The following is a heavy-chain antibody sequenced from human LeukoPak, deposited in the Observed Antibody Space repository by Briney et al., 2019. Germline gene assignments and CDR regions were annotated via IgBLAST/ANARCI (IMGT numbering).Heavy chain of an antibody. CDR1: GGSFSGYY. J-gene: IGHJ4*02. V-gene: IGHV4-34*01. CDR3: ARYSNYVPYFDY. D-gene: IGHD4-11*01. Sequence: PSETLSLTCAVYGGSFSGYYWSWIRQPPGKGLEWIGEINHSGSTNYNPSLKSRVTISVDTSKNQFSLKLSSVTAADTAVYYCARYSNYVPYFDYWGQGTLVTVSS. CDR2: INHSGST.